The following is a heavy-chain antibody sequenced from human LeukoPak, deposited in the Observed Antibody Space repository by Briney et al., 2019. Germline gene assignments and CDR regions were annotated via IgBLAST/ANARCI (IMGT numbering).Heavy chain of an antibody. CDR2: ISGSGRDT. D-gene: IGHD3-22*01. V-gene: IGHV3-23*01. Sequence: PGGSLRLSCAASGFTFSSYAMNWVRQAPVKGLEWVSAISGSGRDTYYADSLKGRFTISRDNSKNTLFLQMNSLRAEDSAICYCATNYYDSSGYYPDFDYWGQGVLVSVSS. J-gene: IGHJ4*02. CDR3: ATNYYDSSGYYPDFDY. CDR1: GFTFSSYA.